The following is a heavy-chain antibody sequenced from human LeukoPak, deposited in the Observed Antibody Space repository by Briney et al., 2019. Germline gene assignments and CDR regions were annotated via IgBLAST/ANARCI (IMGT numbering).Heavy chain of an antibody. D-gene: IGHD3-10*01. CDR2: IYYSGST. V-gene: IGHV4-59*12. CDR1: GGSISSYY. CDR3: AKATFTVLRGAPHSTGYYYYYMDV. J-gene: IGHJ6*03. Sequence: ASETLSLTCTVFGGSISSYYWSWIRQPPGKGLEWIGYIYYSGSTNYNPSLKSRVTISVDTSKNQFSLKLSSVTAADTAVYYCAKATFTVLRGAPHSTGYYYYYMDVWGKGTTVTVSS.